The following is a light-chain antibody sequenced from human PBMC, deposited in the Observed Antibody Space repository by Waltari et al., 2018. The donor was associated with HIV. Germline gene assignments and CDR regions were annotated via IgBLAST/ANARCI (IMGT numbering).Light chain of an antibody. Sequence: QTVVTQEPSFSVSPGGTVTLTCGLNSGSVSTTSFPSWYQQTPGQAPRPLIYSTNIPSSGFPGRFSGSILGNKAALPITGAQADDESDYYCLVHMGHGAWVFGGGTKLTVL. CDR3: LVHMGHGAWV. CDR1: SGSVSTTSF. J-gene: IGLJ3*02. V-gene: IGLV8-61*01. CDR2: STN.